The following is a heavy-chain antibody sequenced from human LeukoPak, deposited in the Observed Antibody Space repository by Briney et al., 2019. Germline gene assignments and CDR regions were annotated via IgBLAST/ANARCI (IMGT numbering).Heavy chain of an antibody. J-gene: IGHJ3*02. CDR1: GGTFSSYA. CDR3: ASWRGYSGYGGDAFDI. Sequence: SVKVSCKASGGTFSSYAISWARQAPGQGLEWMGGIIPIFGTANYAQKFQGRVTITADESTSTAYMELSSLRSEDTAVYYCASWRGYSGYGGDAFDIWGQGTMVTVSS. V-gene: IGHV1-69*01. CDR2: IIPIFGTA. D-gene: IGHD5-12*01.